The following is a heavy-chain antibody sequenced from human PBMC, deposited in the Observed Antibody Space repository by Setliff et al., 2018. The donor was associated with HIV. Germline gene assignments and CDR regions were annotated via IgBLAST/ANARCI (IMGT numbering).Heavy chain of an antibody. Sequence: PGGSLRLSCAASGFTFSKYWMHWVRQAPGKGLVWLSRINSDGSSTTYADFVKGRFSISRDNAKNTVYLQMSSLTVEDTAVYYCASLPVVVTIPEGPFDFWGQGTMVTVSS. CDR3: ASLPVVVTIPEGPFDF. CDR1: GFTFSKYW. CDR2: INSDGSST. J-gene: IGHJ3*01. V-gene: IGHV3-74*01. D-gene: IGHD2-15*01.